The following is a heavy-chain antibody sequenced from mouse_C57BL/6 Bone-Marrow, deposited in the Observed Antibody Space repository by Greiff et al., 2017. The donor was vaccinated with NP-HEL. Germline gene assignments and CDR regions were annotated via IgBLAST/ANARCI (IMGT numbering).Heavy chain of an antibody. V-gene: IGHV5-6*01. CDR2: ISSGGSYT. J-gene: IGHJ4*01. CDR1: GFTFSSYG. CDR3: ARQGEYYAMDY. Sequence: VQLQQSGGDLVKPGGSLKLSCAASGFTFSSYGMSWVRQTPDKRLEWVATISSGGSYTYYPDSVKGRFTISRDNAKNTLYLQMSSLKSEDTAMYYCARQGEYYAMDYWGQGTSVTVSS.